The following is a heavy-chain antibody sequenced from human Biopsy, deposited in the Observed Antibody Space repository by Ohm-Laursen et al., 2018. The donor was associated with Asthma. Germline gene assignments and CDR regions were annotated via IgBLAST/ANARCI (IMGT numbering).Heavy chain of an antibody. Sequence: ASVKASCKASGYNFISFAIHWVHQAPGQRLEWMGLVNTGKGDTKYSQKFQGRATITRDTCASTAYMELRSLRSEDTATYYCARTYYDFLTGQVKDVFGVWGQGTMVTVSS. CDR2: VNTGKGDT. V-gene: IGHV1-3*04. CDR3: ARTYYDFLTGQVKDVFGV. J-gene: IGHJ3*01. D-gene: IGHD3-9*01. CDR1: GYNFISFA.